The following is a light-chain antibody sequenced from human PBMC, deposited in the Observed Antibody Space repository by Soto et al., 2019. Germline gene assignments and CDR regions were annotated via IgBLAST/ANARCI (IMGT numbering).Light chain of an antibody. CDR3: QHYNSYSEA. J-gene: IGKJ1*01. V-gene: IGKV1-5*03. Sequence: IQIPQSPSTLSGSVGDRVTITCRACQTISSWLAWYQQKPGKAPKLLIYKASTLKSGVPSRFSGSGSGTEFTLTISSLQPDDFATYYCQHYNSYSEAFGQGTKVDIK. CDR2: KAS. CDR1: QTISSW.